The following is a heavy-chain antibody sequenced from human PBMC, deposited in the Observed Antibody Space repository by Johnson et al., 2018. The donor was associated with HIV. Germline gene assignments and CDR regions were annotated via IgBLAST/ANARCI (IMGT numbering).Heavy chain of an antibody. CDR3: ARDTSWSDTGSIDAFDI. CDR2: ISYDGSNK. D-gene: IGHD1-14*01. J-gene: IGHJ3*02. Sequence: QMQLVESGGGVVQPERSLRLSCSASGFTFSSYAMHWVRQAPGKGLEWVACISYDGSNKYYADSVKGRFTISRDNAKNSLYLQMNSLRAEDTAVYYCARDTSWSDTGSIDAFDIWGQGTMVTVSS. V-gene: IGHV3-30*04. CDR1: GFTFSSYA.